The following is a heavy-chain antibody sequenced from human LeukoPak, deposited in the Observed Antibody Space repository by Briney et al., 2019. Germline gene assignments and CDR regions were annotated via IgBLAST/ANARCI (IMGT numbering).Heavy chain of an antibody. CDR1: GFTFSSYG. CDR3: AGIGYSSSSFDY. D-gene: IGHD6-6*01. Sequence: GGSLRLSCAASGFTFSSYGMHWVRQAPGKGLEWVAFIRYDGSNKYYADSVKGRFTISRDNSKNTLYLQMNSLRAEDTAVYYCAGIGYSSSSFDYWGQGTLVTVSS. J-gene: IGHJ4*02. CDR2: IRYDGSNK. V-gene: IGHV3-30*02.